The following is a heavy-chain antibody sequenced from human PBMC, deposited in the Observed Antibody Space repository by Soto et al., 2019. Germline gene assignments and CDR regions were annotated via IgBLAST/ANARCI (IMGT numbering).Heavy chain of an antibody. V-gene: IGHV3-48*01. Sequence: EVQLVESGGGLVQPGGSLRLSCAASGFTFSSYSMNWVRQAPGMGLEWLLYISSGSGTMYYADSVKGRFTISRDNAKNSLFLQMNSLRSEDTAVYYCARWRTLMDYWGQGTLVTVSS. CDR1: GFTFSSYS. CDR2: ISSGSGTM. J-gene: IGHJ4*02. D-gene: IGHD3-16*01. CDR3: ARWRTLMDY.